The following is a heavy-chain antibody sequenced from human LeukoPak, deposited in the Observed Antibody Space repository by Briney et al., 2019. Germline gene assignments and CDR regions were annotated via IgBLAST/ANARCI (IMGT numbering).Heavy chain of an antibody. J-gene: IGHJ4*02. V-gene: IGHV4-59*01. CDR3: ARNDYSRRVFDY. CDR1: GGSISSYY. CDR2: IFYRGST. D-gene: IGHD4-11*01. Sequence: SETLSLTCTVSGGSISSYYWSWTRQPPGKGLEWIGDIFYRGSTNYNPSLKSRVTMSVDASKNQFSLNPSSVTAADTVAYYCARNDYSRRVFDYWGQGSLVTVSS.